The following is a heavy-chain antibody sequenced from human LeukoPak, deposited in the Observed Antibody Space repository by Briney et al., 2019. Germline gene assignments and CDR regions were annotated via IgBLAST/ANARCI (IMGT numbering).Heavy chain of an antibody. CDR2: IYHSGST. CDR1: GGSISSGGYY. J-gene: IGHJ2*01. V-gene: IGHV4-30-2*01. CDR3: ARAPPLRYFDL. Sequence: SQTLSLTCTVSGGSISSGGYYWSWIRQPPGKGLEWIGYIYHSGSTYYNPSLKSRVTISVDRSKNQFSLKLSSVTAADTAVYYCARAPPLRYFDLWGRGTLVTVSS.